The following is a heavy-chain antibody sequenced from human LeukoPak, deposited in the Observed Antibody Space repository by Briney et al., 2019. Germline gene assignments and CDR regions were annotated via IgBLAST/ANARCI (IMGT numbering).Heavy chain of an antibody. D-gene: IGHD6-19*01. CDR3: ARVGVAGTSFFTFDY. Sequence: GASVKVSCKASGYTFTSYYMHWVRQAPGQGLEWMGIISPSGGSTSYAQKFQGRVTMTRDTSTSTVYMELSSLRSEDTAVYYYARVGVAGTSFFTFDYWGQGTLVTVSS. V-gene: IGHV1-46*01. CDR1: GYTFTSYY. J-gene: IGHJ4*02. CDR2: ISPSGGST.